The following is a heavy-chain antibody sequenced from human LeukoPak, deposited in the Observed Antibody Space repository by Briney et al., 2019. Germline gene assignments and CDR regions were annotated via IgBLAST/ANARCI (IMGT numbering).Heavy chain of an antibody. D-gene: IGHD4-17*01. CDR3: ATAPRGGDYEDY. CDR1: GFIFSSYG. V-gene: IGHV3-33*01. Sequence: GGSLRLPCAASGFIFSSYGMHYVRQAPGKALEWVAVIWNEGKNKYHADSVKGRFTLSRDNSKNTLYMQMNSLRVEDTAVYYCATAPRGGDYEDYWGQGTLVTVSS. J-gene: IGHJ4*02. CDR2: IWNEGKNK.